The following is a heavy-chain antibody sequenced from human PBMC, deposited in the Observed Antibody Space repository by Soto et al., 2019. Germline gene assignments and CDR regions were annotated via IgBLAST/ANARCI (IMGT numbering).Heavy chain of an antibody. CDR1: GYSFTTYW. V-gene: IGHV5-51*01. CDR3: ARRDDSPTAEYFQH. D-gene: IGHD2-21*01. CDR2: IYPGDSDT. J-gene: IGHJ1*01. Sequence: PGESLKISCKGSGYSFTTYWIGWVRQMPGKGLEWMGIIYPGDSDTRYSPSFQGQATISADKSTSTAYLQWSSLKASDTAMYYCARRDDSPTAEYFQHWGQGTLVTVSS.